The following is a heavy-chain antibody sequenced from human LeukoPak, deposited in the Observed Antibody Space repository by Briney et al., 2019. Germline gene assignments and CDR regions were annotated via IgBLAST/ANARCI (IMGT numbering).Heavy chain of an antibody. CDR2: IRGDNGNT. CDR3: ARVDLLTGYYFFDY. Sequence: ASVKVSCKASGYTFSNYGISWVRQAPGQGLEWVGWIRGDNGNTNYAQKFQGRVTMTTETSTSTAYMKLESLGSDETAVYYCARVDLLTGYYFFDYWGQGTLVTVSS. V-gene: IGHV1-18*01. D-gene: IGHD3-9*01. CDR1: GYTFSNYG. J-gene: IGHJ4*02.